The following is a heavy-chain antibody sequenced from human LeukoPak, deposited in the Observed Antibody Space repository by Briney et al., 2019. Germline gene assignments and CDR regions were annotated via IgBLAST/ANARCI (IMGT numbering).Heavy chain of an antibody. CDR3: ARGRAVGWFDP. CDR1: GGSISSYY. CDR2: IYYSGST. J-gene: IGHJ5*02. V-gene: IGHV4-59*12. Sequence: SETLSLTCTVSGGSISSYYWSWIRQPPGKGLEWIGSIYYSGSTYYNPSLKSRVTISVDTSKNQFSLKLSSVTAADTAVYYCARGRAVGWFDPWGQGTLVTVSS.